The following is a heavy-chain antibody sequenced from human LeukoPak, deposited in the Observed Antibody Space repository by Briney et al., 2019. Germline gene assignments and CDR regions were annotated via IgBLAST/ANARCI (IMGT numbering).Heavy chain of an antibody. CDR3: ASNRYGDYGRFDY. Sequence: PSETLSLTCTVSGGSISSYCWSWIRQPPGKGLEWIGYIYYSGSTNYNPSLKSRVTISVDTSKNQFSLKLSSVTAADTAVYYCASNRYGDYGRFDYWGQGTLVTVSP. V-gene: IGHV4-59*01. CDR1: GGSISSYC. D-gene: IGHD4-17*01. J-gene: IGHJ4*02. CDR2: IYYSGST.